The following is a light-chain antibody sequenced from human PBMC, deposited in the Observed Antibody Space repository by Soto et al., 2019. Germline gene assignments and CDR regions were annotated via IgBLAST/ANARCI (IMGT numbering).Light chain of an antibody. CDR3: FSYAGSSAYVV. Sequence: QSVLTQPASVSGSPGQSITISCTGTSSDVGNYNLVSWYQQHPGKAPKLMIYEGTKRPSGISNRFSGSKSGNTASLTISGLQAEDEADYYCFSYAGSSAYVVFGGGTKLTVL. CDR1: SSDVGNYNL. CDR2: EGT. J-gene: IGLJ2*01. V-gene: IGLV2-23*01.